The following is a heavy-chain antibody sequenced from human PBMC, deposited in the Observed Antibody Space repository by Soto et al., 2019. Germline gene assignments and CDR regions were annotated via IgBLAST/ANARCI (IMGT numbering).Heavy chain of an antibody. CDR3: VGHGGYST. CDR2: IVLRDGFT. V-gene: IGHV3-23*01. J-gene: IGHJ5*02. CDR1: RFNLRTNG. Sequence: EVQLLESGGGLVQPGGSLRLSCAGTRFNLRTNGMSWVRQAPGKGPEWVSDIVLRDGFTYYADSVRGRFTISRDTSKNTLYLQMNSLRVDDTAVYYCVGHGGYSTWGQGTLVTVSS. D-gene: IGHD2-21*02.